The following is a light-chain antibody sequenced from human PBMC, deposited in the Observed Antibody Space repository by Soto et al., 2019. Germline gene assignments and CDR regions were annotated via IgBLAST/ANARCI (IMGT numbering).Light chain of an antibody. J-gene: IGKJ1*01. CDR1: LPITTY. V-gene: IGKV1-39*01. Sequence: DIQMTQSPSSLSASVGDRVTITCRASLPITTYLNWFQQKPGKAPKLLIYGASTLQTGVPSRFNGDGSGTDFTLTISSLQPEDFGTYYCQQNYNSRWTFGQGTEIEI. CDR2: GAS. CDR3: QQNYNSRWT.